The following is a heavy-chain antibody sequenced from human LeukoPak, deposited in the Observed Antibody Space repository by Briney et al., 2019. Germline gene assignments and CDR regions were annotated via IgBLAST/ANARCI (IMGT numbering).Heavy chain of an antibody. D-gene: IGHD3-22*01. CDR3: ARVAMYYDSSGYNSGYFDY. CDR1: GFTFSSYW. J-gene: IGHJ4*02. CDR2: INSDGSST. Sequence: GGSLRLSCAASGFTFSSYWMHWVRQAPGKGLVWVSRINSDGSSTSYADSVKGRFTISRDNAKNTLYLQMNSLRAEDTAVYYCARVAMYYDSSGYNSGYFDYWGQGTLVTVSS. V-gene: IGHV3-74*01.